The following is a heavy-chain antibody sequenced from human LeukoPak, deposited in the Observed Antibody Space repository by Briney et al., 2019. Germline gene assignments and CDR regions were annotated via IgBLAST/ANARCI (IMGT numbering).Heavy chain of an antibody. Sequence: ASVKVSCKASGYTFTGYYMHWVRQAPGQGLEWMGLMNANSGGTNYAQKFRGRVTMTRVTAIRTGYMELSTLRPEDTAVYHCAKDPYELAARRREPYHRFDPWGQGTLVTVSS. CDR3: AKDPYELAARRREPYHRFDP. J-gene: IGHJ5*02. CDR1: GYTFTGYY. D-gene: IGHD6-6*01. CDR2: MNANSGGT. V-gene: IGHV1-2*02.